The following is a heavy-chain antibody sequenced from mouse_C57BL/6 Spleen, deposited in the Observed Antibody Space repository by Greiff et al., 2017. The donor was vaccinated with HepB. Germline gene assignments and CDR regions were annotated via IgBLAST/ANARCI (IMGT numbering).Heavy chain of an antibody. D-gene: IGHD1-2*01. CDR3: AREASYGLDY. J-gene: IGHJ2*01. CDR2: INPNNGGT. CDR1: GYTFTDYY. V-gene: IGHV1-26*01. Sequence: VQLQQPGPELVKPGASVKISCKASGYTFTDYYMNWVKQSHGKSLEWIGDINPNNGGTSYNQKFKGKATLTVDKSSSTAYMELRSLTSEDSAVYYCAREASYGLDYWGQGTTLTVSS.